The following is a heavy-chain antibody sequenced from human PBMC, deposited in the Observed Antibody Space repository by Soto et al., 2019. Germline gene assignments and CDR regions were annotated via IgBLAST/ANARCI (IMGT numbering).Heavy chain of an antibody. V-gene: IGHV1-69*06. CDR1: GGTFSSYA. J-gene: IGHJ6*02. CDR3: ARGKVTIFGAANYYYYYGMDV. Sequence: QVQLVQSGAEVKKPGSSVKVSCKASGGTFSSYAISWVRQAPGQGIEWMGGIIPIFGTANYAQKFQGRVTITADKSTSTAYMELSSLRSEDTAVYYCARGKVTIFGAANYYYYYGMDVWGQGTTVTVSS. D-gene: IGHD3-3*01. CDR2: IIPIFGTA.